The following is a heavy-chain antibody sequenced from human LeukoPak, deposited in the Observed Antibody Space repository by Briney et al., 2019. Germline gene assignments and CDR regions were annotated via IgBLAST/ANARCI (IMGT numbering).Heavy chain of an antibody. D-gene: IGHD3-22*01. CDR1: GFTFSDYY. CDR2: ISSSGSTI. J-gene: IGHJ4*02. V-gene: IGHV3-11*04. CDR3: ARTNLIVSSNRRLNY. Sequence: GGSLRLSCAASGFTFSDYYMSWIRQAPGKGLEWVSYISSSGSTIYYADSVKGRFTISRDNAKNSLYLQMNSLRDEDTAVYYCARTNLIVSSNRRLNYWGQGTLVTVSS.